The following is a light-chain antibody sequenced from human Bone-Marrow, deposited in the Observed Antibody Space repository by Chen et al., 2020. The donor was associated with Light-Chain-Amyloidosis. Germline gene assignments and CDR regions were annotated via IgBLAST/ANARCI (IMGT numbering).Light chain of an antibody. CDR3: QSADSSGTYEVI. CDR2: RDT. CDR1: DLPTKY. J-gene: IGLJ2*01. Sequence: SYELPQPPSVSVPPGQPARTTRSGDDLPTKYAYWYQQKPGQAPVLVIHRDTERPSGISERFSGSSSGTTATLTISGVQAEDEADYHCQSADSSGTYEVIFGGGTKLTVL. V-gene: IGLV3-25*03.